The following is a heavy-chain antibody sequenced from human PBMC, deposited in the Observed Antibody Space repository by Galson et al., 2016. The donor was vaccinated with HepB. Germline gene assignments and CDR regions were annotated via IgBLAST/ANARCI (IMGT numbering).Heavy chain of an antibody. Sequence: SLRLSCATSGFTFSTYRMNWVRQAPGMGLEWVSYISSSSSTIYYADSVKGRFTISRDNAKNSLYLQMNSLRDEDTAVYYYATRYNNGNYYYYGMDGWGQGTTVTVSS. CDR3: ATRYNNGNYYYYGMDG. V-gene: IGHV3-48*02. D-gene: IGHD1-26*01. CDR2: ISSSSSTI. CDR1: GFTFSTYR. J-gene: IGHJ6*02.